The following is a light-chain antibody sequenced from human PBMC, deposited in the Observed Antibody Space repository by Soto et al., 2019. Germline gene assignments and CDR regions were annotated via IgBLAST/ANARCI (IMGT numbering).Light chain of an antibody. CDR1: QSVNNN. V-gene: IGKV3-15*01. CDR3: KQYTNLPIP. Sequence: EVVMTQSPATLSVSPGERATLSCRASQSVNNNYLAWYQQKPDQAPRLLIYGISARASGVPARFSGSGSGTEFTLTIDSLQSLVFAVYYCKQYTNLPIPFCQGTRLEIK. J-gene: IGKJ5*01. CDR2: GIS.